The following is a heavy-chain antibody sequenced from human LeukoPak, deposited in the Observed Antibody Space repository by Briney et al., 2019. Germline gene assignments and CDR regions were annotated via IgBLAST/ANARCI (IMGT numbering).Heavy chain of an antibody. D-gene: IGHD3-22*01. CDR3: AKSGNYYDSSGQSEHYYYYYYYMDV. J-gene: IGHJ6*03. V-gene: IGHV3-23*01. CDR2: ISGSGGST. Sequence: PGGSLRLSCAASGFTFSSYAMSWVRQAPGKGLEWVSAISGSGGSTYYADSVKGRFTISRDNSKNTLYLQMSSLRAEDTAVYYCAKSGNYYDSSGQSEHYYYYYYYMDVWGKGTTVTVSS. CDR1: GFTFSSYA.